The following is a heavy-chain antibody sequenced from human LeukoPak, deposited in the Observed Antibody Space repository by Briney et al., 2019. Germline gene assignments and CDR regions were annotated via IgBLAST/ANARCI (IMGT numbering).Heavy chain of an antibody. CDR3: AKDGTRYGLWSGYWYLDY. V-gene: IGHV1-2*02. D-gene: IGHD3-3*01. J-gene: IGHJ4*02. Sequence: ASVKVSCKASGYTFIGYYMHWVRQAPGQGLEWMGWINPNSGGTHYAQNFQGRVTMTRDTSISTAYMELSRLVSDDTAVYYCAKDGTRYGLWSGYWYLDYWGQGTLVTVSS. CDR2: INPNSGGT. CDR1: GYTFIGYY.